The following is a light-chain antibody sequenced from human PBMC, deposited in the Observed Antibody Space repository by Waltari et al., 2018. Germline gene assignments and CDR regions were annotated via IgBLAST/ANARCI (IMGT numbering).Light chain of an antibody. J-gene: IGKJ1*01. CDR3: QHYVTLPVT. CDR1: QSVSRT. CDR2: AAS. Sequence: EIVLTQSPGTLSLSPGERATLSCRTSQSVSRTLACYQQKPGQAPRLLIYAASSRATGIQDRFSGSGCGTDFSLTISRLEPEDFAVYYCQHYVTLPVTFGPGTKVEIK. V-gene: IGKV3-20*01.